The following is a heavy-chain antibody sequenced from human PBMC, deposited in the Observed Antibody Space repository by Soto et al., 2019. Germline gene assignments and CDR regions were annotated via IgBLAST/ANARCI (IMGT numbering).Heavy chain of an antibody. D-gene: IGHD2-21*01. J-gene: IGHJ6*02. CDR3: AASCVGCGGFNYYGMDV. V-gene: IGHV4-30-2*01. Sequence: PSETLSLTCAVSGGSISSGGYSWSWIRQPPGKGLEWIGYIYHSGSTYYNPSLKSRVTISVGTSKNQFSLKLSSVTAADTAVYYCAASCVGCGGFNYYGMDVWGQGTTVTVSS. CDR2: IYHSGST. CDR1: GGSISSGGYS.